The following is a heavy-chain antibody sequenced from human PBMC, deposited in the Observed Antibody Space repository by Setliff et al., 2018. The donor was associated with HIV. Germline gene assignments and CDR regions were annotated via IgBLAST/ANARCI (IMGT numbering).Heavy chain of an antibody. V-gene: IGHV3-30*04. J-gene: IGHJ3*02. CDR2: ISYDGTYK. D-gene: IGHD6-13*01. CDR3: ARVSKSSPDAFDI. Sequence: GGSLRLSCAASGFTFNNYAIHWVRQAPGKGLEWVALISYDGTYKYYAESVKGRFTISRDNSRNTLYLQMNSLRTEDTAVYYCARVSKSSPDAFDIWGQGTMVTVSS. CDR1: GFTFNNYA.